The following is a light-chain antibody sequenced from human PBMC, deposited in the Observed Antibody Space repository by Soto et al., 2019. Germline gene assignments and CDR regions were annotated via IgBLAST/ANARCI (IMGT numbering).Light chain of an antibody. CDR1: SGSSASNY. Sequence: NFMLTQPHSVSESPGKTVTISCTRSSGSSASNYVQWYQQRPGSAPTTVIYEDNQRPSGVPDRFSGSIDSSSNSASLTISGLKTEDEADYYWQSYDSSIFYVFGTGTKLTVL. CDR3: QSYDSSIFYV. J-gene: IGLJ1*01. V-gene: IGLV6-57*04. CDR2: EDN.